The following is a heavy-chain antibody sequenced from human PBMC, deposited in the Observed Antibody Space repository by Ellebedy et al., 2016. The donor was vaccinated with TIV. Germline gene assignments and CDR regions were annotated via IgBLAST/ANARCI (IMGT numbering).Heavy chain of an antibody. J-gene: IGHJ3*02. CDR3: ARPSWGLACSGGSCYSRADAFDI. CDR2: IYPGDSDT. CDR1: GYSFTSYW. Sequence: GESLKISCKGSGYSFTSYWIGWVRQMPGKGLEWMGIIYPGDSDTRYSPSFQGQVPISADKSISTAYLQWSSLKASDTAMYYCARPSWGLACSGGSCYSRADAFDIWGQGTMVTVSS. V-gene: IGHV5-51*01. D-gene: IGHD2-15*01.